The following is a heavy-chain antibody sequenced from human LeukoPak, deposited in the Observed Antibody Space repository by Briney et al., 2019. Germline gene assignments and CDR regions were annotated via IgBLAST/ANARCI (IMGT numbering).Heavy chain of an antibody. CDR3: ARALLYFDY. V-gene: IGHV4-38-2*02. Sequence: PSETLSLTCTVSGYSISSGYYWGWIRQPPGKGLEWIGSIYHSGSTYYNPSLKSRVTISVDTSKNQFSLKLSSVTAADTAVYYCARALLYFDYWGQGTLVTVSS. CDR1: GYSISSGYY. CDR2: IYHSGST. J-gene: IGHJ4*02.